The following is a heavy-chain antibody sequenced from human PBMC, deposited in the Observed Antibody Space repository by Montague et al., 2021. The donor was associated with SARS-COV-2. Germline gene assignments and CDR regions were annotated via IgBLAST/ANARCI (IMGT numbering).Heavy chain of an antibody. D-gene: IGHD6-13*01. J-gene: IGHJ6*02. V-gene: IGHV6-1*01. CDR2: TYYRSKWYN. Sequence: CAISGDSVSSNSAAWNWIRQSPSRGLEWQGRTYYRSKWYNDYAVXXKSRITINPDTSKNQFSLQLNSVTPEDTAVYYCASGRMVPYSSSWTTLYYYYGMDVWGQGTTVTVSS. CDR3: ASGRMVPYSSSWTTLYYYYGMDV. CDR1: GDSVSSNSAA.